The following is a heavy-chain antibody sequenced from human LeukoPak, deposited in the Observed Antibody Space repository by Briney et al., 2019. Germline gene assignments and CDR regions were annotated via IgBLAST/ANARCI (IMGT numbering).Heavy chain of an antibody. CDR1: GFIFSSYG. CDR2: ISYDGSNK. Sequence: GGSLRLSCAASGFIFSSYGMHWVRQAPGKGLEWVAVISYDGSNKYYADSVKGRFTISRDNSKNTLYLQMNSLRGEDTAVYYCAKAHLLDWLLPFDYWGQGTLVTVSS. D-gene: IGHD3/OR15-3a*01. V-gene: IGHV3-30*18. J-gene: IGHJ4*02. CDR3: AKAHLLDWLLPFDY.